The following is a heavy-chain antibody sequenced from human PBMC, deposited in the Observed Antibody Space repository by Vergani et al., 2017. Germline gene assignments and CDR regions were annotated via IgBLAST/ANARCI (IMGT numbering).Heavy chain of an antibody. CDR3: ARLRDFWSGYYTGSDAFDI. CDR1: GGSMSGYY. Sequence: QVRLQESAPGLVKPSETLSLTCSVSGGSMSGYYWSWFRQPPGKELEWIGYMYHSGSTNYNPSLSTRVTISGDTSKNQFSLKLNSVTAADTAVYYCARLRDFWSGYYTGSDAFDIWGQGTMVTVSS. D-gene: IGHD3-3*01. CDR2: MYHSGST. V-gene: IGHV4-59*01. J-gene: IGHJ3*02.